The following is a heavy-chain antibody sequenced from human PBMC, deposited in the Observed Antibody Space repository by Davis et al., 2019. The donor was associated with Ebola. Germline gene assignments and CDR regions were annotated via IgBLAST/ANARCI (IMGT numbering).Heavy chain of an antibody. Sequence: SETLSLTCTVSGGSISSSSYYWGWIRQPPGKGLEWIGSIYYSGSTNYNPSLKSRVTISVDTSKNQFSLKLSSVTAADTAVYYCAGGLLWFGELLNNWFDPWGQGTLVTVSS. CDR3: AGGLLWFGELLNNWFDP. J-gene: IGHJ5*02. CDR1: GGSISSSSYY. V-gene: IGHV4-39*07. CDR2: IYYSGST. D-gene: IGHD3-10*01.